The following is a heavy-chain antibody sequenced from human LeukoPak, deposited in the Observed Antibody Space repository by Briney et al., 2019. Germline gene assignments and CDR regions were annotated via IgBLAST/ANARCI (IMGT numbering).Heavy chain of an antibody. CDR3: ARAHHRRVYDYVWGSYPY. Sequence: GGSLRLSCEASGFTFNTYSMNWVRQAPGKGLEWVSYISSSSSTIYYADSVKGRFTISRDNAKNSLYLQMNSLRAEDTAVYYCARAHHRRVYDYVWGSYPYWGQGTLVTVSS. CDR1: GFTFNTYS. J-gene: IGHJ4*02. D-gene: IGHD3-16*02. CDR2: ISSSSSTI. V-gene: IGHV3-48*01.